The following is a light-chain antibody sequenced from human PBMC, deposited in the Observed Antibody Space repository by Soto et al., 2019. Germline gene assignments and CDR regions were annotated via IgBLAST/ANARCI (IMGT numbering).Light chain of an antibody. Sequence: EIVLTQSPGTLSLSPGERATLSCKXSQSVSSSYLAWYQQKPGQAPRLLIYGASSRATGIPDRFSGSGSGTDFTLTISRLEPEDFAVYYCQQYGSSTGTLGQGTKVDIK. CDR3: QQYGSSTGT. J-gene: IGKJ1*01. V-gene: IGKV3-20*01. CDR1: QSVSSSY. CDR2: GAS.